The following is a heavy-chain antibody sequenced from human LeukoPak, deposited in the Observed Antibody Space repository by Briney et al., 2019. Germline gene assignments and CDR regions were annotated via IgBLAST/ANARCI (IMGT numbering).Heavy chain of an antibody. D-gene: IGHD3-9*01. V-gene: IGHV4-34*01. CDR1: GGSFSGYY. CDR2: INHSGST. J-gene: IGHJ5*02. Sequence: SETLSLTCAVYGGSFSGYYWSWIRQPPGKGLEWIGEINHSGSTNYNPSLKSRVTISVDTSKNQFSLKLSSVTAADMAVYYCARGTGPHWFDPWGQGTLVTVSS. CDR3: ARGTGPHWFDP.